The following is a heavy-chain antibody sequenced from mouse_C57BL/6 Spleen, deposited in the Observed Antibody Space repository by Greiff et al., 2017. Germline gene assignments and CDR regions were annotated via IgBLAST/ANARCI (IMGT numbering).Heavy chain of an antibody. CDR1: GYAFTNYL. CDR2: INPGSGGT. CDR3: AREEEAYYSNY. Sequence: VQVVESGAELVRPGTSVKVSCKASGYAFTNYLIEWVKQRPGQGLEWIGVINPGSGGTNYNEKFKGKATLTADKSSSTAYMQLSSLTSEDSAVYFCAREEEAYYSNYWGQGTLVTVSA. D-gene: IGHD2-5*01. J-gene: IGHJ3*01. V-gene: IGHV1-54*01.